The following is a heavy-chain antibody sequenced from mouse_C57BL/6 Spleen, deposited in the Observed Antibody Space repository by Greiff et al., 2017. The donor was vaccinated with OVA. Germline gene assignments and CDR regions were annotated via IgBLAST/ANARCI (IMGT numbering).Heavy chain of an antibody. Sequence: QVQLQQPGAELVKPGASVKLSCKASGYTFTSYWMQWVKQRPGQGLEWIGEIDPSDSYTNYNQKFKGKATLTVDTSSSTAYMQLSSLTSEDSAVYYCASYYYGSSPDYWGQGTTLTVSS. CDR2: IDPSDSYT. D-gene: IGHD1-1*01. V-gene: IGHV1-50*01. J-gene: IGHJ2*01. CDR3: ASYYYGSSPDY. CDR1: GYTFTSYW.